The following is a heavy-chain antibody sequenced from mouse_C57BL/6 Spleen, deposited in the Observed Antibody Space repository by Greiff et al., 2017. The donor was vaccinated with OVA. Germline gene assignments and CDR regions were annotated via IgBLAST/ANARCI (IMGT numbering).Heavy chain of an antibody. CDR3: ARYPGDYDDAMDY. Sequence: QVQLQQPGAELVKPGASVKMSCKASGYTFTSYWITWVKQRPGQGLEWIGDIYPGSGSTNYNEKFKSKATLTVDTSSSTAYMQLSSLTSEDSAVDYCARYPGDYDDAMDYWGQGTSVTVSS. CDR1: GYTFTSYW. D-gene: IGHD2-4*01. V-gene: IGHV1-55*01. J-gene: IGHJ4*01. CDR2: IYPGSGST.